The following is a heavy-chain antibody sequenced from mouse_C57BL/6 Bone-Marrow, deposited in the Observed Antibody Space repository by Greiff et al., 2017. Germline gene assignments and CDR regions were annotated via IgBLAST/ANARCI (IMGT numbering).Heavy chain of an antibody. CDR2: FYPGSGSI. D-gene: IGHD2-4*01. V-gene: IGHV1-62-2*01. CDR3: ARHEEKGHYDYEFAY. CDR1: GYTFTEYT. Sequence: VMLVESGAELVKPGASVKLSCKASGYTFTEYTIHWVKQRSGQGLEWIGWFYPGSGSIKYNEKFKDKATLTADKSSSTVYMELSRLTSEDSAVYFCARHEEKGHYDYEFAYWGQGTLVTVSA. J-gene: IGHJ3*01.